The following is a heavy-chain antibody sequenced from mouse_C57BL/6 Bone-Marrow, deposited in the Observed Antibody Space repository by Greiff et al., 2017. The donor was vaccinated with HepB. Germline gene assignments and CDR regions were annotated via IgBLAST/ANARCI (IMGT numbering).Heavy chain of an antibody. CDR1: GFTFSDYG. CDR2: ISSGSSTI. V-gene: IGHV5-17*01. Sequence: EVKLQESGGGLVKPGGSLKLSCAASGFTFSDYGMHWVRQAPEKGLEWVAYISSGSSTIYYADTVKGRFTISRDNAKNTLFLQMTSLRSEDTAMYYCARPDGYYSFAYWGQGTLVTVSA. CDR3: ARPDGYYSFAY. J-gene: IGHJ3*01. D-gene: IGHD2-3*01.